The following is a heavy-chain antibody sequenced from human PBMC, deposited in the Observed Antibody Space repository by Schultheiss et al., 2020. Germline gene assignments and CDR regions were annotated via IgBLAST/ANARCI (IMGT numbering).Heavy chain of an antibody. V-gene: IGHV3-23*01. CDR2: ISGSGGST. D-gene: IGHD3-22*01. Sequence: GGSLRLSCAASGFTFSSYWMHWVRQAPGKGLVWVSAISGSGGSTYYADSVKGRFTISRDNSKNTLYLQMNSLRAEDTAVYYCARDRVGFTMIDWGQGTLVTVSS. J-gene: IGHJ4*02. CDR1: GFTFSSYW. CDR3: ARDRVGFTMID.